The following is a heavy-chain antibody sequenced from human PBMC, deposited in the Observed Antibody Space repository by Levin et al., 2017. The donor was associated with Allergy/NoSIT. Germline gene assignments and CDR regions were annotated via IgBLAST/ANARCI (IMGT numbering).Heavy chain of an antibody. J-gene: IGHJ4*02. CDR1: GFTFSEYF. D-gene: IGHD7-27*01. CDR3: AKADATVDKFDS. CDR2: ISSRGSVV. Sequence: GVSLRLSCAASGFTFSEYFMNWIRQAPGKGLEWIAYISSRGSVVYYADSVKGRFTISRDNAQNSVSLQMSSLRADDTAVYYCAKADATVDKFDSWGQGALVTVSS. V-gene: IGHV3-11*01.